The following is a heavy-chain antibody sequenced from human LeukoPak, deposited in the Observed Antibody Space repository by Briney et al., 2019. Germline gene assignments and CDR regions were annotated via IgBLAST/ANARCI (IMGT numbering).Heavy chain of an antibody. Sequence: GGSLRLSCAASGFTFSSYAMSWVRQAPGKGLEWVSAIRGSGGSTYYADSVKGRLTISRDNAKNSLYLQMNSLRAEDTAVYYCARDLSGSYYPNWFDPWGQGTLVTVSS. D-gene: IGHD1-26*01. CDR1: GFTFSSYA. CDR2: IRGSGGST. CDR3: ARDLSGSYYPNWFDP. J-gene: IGHJ5*02. V-gene: IGHV3-23*01.